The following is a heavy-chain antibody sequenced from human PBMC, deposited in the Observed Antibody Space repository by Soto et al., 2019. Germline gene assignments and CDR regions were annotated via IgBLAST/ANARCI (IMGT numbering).Heavy chain of an antibody. J-gene: IGHJ4*02. Sequence: GGSLRLSCEASGFTVSSYGMHWVRQAQGKGLEWVAVISYDGSNKYYADSVKGRFTISRDNSKNTLYLQMNSLRAEDTAVYYCATDSRIDYWGQGTMVTVPS. D-gene: IGHD6-13*01. CDR2: ISYDGSNK. CDR3: ATDSRIDY. V-gene: IGHV3-30*03. CDR1: GFTVSSYG.